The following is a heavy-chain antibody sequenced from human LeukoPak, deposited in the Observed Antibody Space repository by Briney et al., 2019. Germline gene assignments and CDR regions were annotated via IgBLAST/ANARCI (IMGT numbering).Heavy chain of an antibody. Sequence: GGSLRLSCAASGFTLSRDWMHWVRQAPGKGLEWVSRIDSNGGSTTYADPVRGRFTISRDNVKNTLYLQMNSLTAEDTAVYYCASLLSGGGYALDVWGQGTLVTVSS. D-gene: IGHD3-16*01. CDR3: ASLLSGGGYALDV. V-gene: IGHV3-74*01. J-gene: IGHJ3*01. CDR2: IDSNGGST. CDR1: GFTLSRDW.